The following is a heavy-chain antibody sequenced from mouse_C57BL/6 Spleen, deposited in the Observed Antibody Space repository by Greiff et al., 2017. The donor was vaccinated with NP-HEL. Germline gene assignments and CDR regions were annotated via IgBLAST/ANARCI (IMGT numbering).Heavy chain of an antibody. Sequence: VQLQQSGPELVKPGASVKIPCKASGYTFTDYNMDWVKQSHGKSLEWIGDINPNNGGTIYNQKFKGKATLTVDKSSSTAYMELRSLTSEDTAVYYCARNYYDYDGSPYAMDYWGQGTSVTVSS. J-gene: IGHJ4*01. CDR1: GYTFTDYN. CDR3: ARNYYDYDGSPYAMDY. V-gene: IGHV1-18*01. CDR2: INPNNGGT. D-gene: IGHD2-4*01.